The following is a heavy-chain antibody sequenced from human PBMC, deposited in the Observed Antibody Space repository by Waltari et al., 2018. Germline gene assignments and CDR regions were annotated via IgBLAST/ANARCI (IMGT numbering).Heavy chain of an antibody. CDR2: IYYSGST. J-gene: IGHJ5*02. CDR1: GGSISSYY. Sequence: QVQLQESGPGLVKPSETLSLTCTVSGGSISSYYWSWIRQPPGKGLEWIGYIYYSGSTNYHPTLKSRVTISVDTSKNQFSLKLSSVTAADTAVYYCARVVVAASTTVWFDPWGQGTLVTVSS. V-gene: IGHV4-59*13. D-gene: IGHD2-15*01. CDR3: ARVVVAASTTVWFDP.